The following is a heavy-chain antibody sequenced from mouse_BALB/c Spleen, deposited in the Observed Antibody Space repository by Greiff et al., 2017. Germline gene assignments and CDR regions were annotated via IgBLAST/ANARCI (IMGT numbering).Heavy chain of an antibody. Sequence: VQLQESAAELARPGASVKMSCKASGYTFTSYTMHWVKQRPGQGLEWIGYINPSSGYTEYNQKFKDKTTLTADKSSSTAYMQLSSLTSEDSAVYYCARRYGNHYYAMDYWGQGTSVTVSS. D-gene: IGHD2-10*02. V-gene: IGHV1-4*02. CDR1: GYTFTSYT. CDR3: ARRYGNHYYAMDY. CDR2: INPSSGYT. J-gene: IGHJ4*01.